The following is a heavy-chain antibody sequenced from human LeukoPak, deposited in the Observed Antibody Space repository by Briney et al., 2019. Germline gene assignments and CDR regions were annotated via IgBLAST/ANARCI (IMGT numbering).Heavy chain of an antibody. Sequence: SETLSLTCTVSGGSISSYYWNWMRRPPGKGLEWIGYIYYSGRTNYNPSLKSRVSISVDTSKNQFSLKLSSVTAADTAVYYCARDFRGSVDAFDIWGQGTMVAVSS. V-gene: IGHV4-59*01. CDR2: IYYSGRT. J-gene: IGHJ3*02. CDR1: GGSISSYY. CDR3: ARDFRGSVDAFDI.